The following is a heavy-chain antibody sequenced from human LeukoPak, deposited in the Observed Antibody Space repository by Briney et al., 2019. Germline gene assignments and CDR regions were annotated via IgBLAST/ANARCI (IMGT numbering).Heavy chain of an antibody. Sequence: PSETLSLTCTVSGASISSYYWSWIRQPAGKGLEWIGRIYTSGSTNYNPSLKSRVTMSVDTSKNQFSLKLSSVTAADTAVYYCASRGGRALYYYYYYMDVWGKGTTVTVSS. CDR2: IYTSGST. D-gene: IGHD2-15*01. CDR1: GASISSYY. CDR3: ASRGGRALYYYYYYMDV. V-gene: IGHV4-4*07. J-gene: IGHJ6*03.